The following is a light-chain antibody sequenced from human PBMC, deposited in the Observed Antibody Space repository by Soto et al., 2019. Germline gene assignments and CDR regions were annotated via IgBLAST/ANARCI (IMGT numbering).Light chain of an antibody. V-gene: IGKV4-1*01. Sequence: DIVMTQSPDSLAVSLGERATINCKSSQSVLYSSNNKNYLAWYQQKPGHPPKLLIYWASTRESGVPDRFSGSGSGTDFTLTFSGLQAENVAVYYFQQDYSTPSTFGQGTKVEIK. CDR3: QQDYSTPST. CDR1: QSVLYSSNNKNY. J-gene: IGKJ1*01. CDR2: WAS.